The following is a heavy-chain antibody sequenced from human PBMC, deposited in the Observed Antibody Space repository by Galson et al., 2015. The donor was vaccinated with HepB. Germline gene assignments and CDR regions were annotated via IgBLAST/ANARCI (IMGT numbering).Heavy chain of an antibody. V-gene: IGHV1-18*04. CDR3: ERDIWFAEMDEYYHYGVDV. Sequence: SVKVSCKASGYTFTSHIITWVRQAPGQGPEWMGSINLYNGKTNCAPNLQGRVTMTTDTSTSTAYFELRSLRSDDTAVYYCERDIWFAEMDEYYHYGVDVWGQGTTVTVSS. CDR1: GYTFTSHI. D-gene: IGHD3-10*01. CDR2: INLYNGKT. J-gene: IGHJ6*02.